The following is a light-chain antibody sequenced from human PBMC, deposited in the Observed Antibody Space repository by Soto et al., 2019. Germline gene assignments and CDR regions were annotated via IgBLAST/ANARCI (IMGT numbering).Light chain of an antibody. J-gene: IGLJ3*02. CDR3: SSSAGTNSFVL. Sequence: QSVLTQPPSASGSPGQSVTISCTGTSSDIGGYNSVSWYQQPPGKAPKLMIYEVNKRPLGVPERFSGSKSGNTASLTVSGLQADDEADYYCSSSAGTNSFVLFGGGTKLTVL. V-gene: IGLV2-8*01. CDR1: SSDIGGYNS. CDR2: EVN.